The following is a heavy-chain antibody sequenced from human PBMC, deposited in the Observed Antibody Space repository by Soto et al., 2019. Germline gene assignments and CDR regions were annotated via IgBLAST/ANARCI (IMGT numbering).Heavy chain of an antibody. Sequence: GESLKISCQGSGYSFTSYWIAWVRQMPGKGREWMGIVYPGDSDTRYSPSFQGQVTISADKSISTAYLQRSSLKASDTAMYYCARLSGCRNGVCYKFDYWGQGTLVTVSS. CDR2: VYPGDSDT. D-gene: IGHD2-8*01. V-gene: IGHV5-51*01. J-gene: IGHJ4*02. CDR3: ARLSGCRNGVCYKFDY. CDR1: GYSFTSYW.